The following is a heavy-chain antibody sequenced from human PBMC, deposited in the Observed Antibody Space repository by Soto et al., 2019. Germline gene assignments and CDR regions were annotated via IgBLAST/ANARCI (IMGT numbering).Heavy chain of an antibody. Sequence: NPSETLSLTCAVSGYSISSGYYWGWVRQPPGKGLEWIGSIYHSGSTYYNPSLKSRVTISVDTSNNQFSLKLTSVTAADTAVYYCARVHVMVVAGSTFDYWGHGTLVTVSS. CDR1: GYSISSGYY. J-gene: IGHJ4*01. CDR3: ARVHVMVVAGSTFDY. V-gene: IGHV4-38-2*01. CDR2: IYHSGST. D-gene: IGHD6-19*01.